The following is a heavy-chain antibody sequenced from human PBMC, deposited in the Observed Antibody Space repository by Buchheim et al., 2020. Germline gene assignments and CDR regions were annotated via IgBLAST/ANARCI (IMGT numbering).Heavy chain of an antibody. CDR1: GGTFSTYI. V-gene: IGHV1-69*02. CDR2: IIPILGVE. Sequence: QVQLVQSGAEVKKSGSSVKISCKASGGTFSTYIINWVRQAPGQGLEWMGRIIPILGVENYAQKFQDRVTITADKSTSTAYMELSSLTSEDTAVYYCARLPSTATTTYWYFDLWGRGTL. CDR3: ARLPSTATTTYWYFDL. D-gene: IGHD4-11*01. J-gene: IGHJ2*01.